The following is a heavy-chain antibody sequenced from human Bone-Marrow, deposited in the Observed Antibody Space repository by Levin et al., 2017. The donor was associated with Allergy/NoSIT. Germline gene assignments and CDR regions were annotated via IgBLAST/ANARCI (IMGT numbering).Heavy chain of an antibody. CDR1: GGSTNSYF. CDR2: INYLGST. CDR3: AKETDSTGYYGFDS. D-gene: IGHD3-22*01. J-gene: IGHJ4*02. V-gene: IGHV4-59*01. Sequence: NAGGSLRLSCTVSGGSTNSYFWNWIRQSPGKGLEWIGYINYLGSTNYNPSLQSRVSISRGTSKNQFSLNLRSVTAADTAVYFCAKETDSTGYYGFDSWGQGTLVTVSS.